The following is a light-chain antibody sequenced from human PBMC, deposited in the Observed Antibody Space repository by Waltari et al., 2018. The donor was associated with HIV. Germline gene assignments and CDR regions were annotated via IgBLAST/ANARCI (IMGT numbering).Light chain of an antibody. CDR1: QSVLYTSNNKSY. CDR2: WAS. J-gene: IGKJ1*01. CDR3: QQYYSSPWT. V-gene: IGKV4-1*01. Sequence: DIVMTQSPDSLAVSLGERATINCKSSQSVLYTSNNKSYLGWYQQKPRQPPKLLIYWASTRESGVPDRFSGSGSGTDFTLTISSLQAEDVAIYYCQQYYSSPWTFGQGTKVEVK.